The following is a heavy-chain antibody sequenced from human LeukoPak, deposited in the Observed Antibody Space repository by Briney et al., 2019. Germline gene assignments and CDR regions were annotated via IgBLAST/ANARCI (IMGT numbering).Heavy chain of an antibody. J-gene: IGHJ4*02. Sequence: SETLSLTCTVSGGSISSGSYYWSWIRQPAGKGLEWIGRIYTSGSTNYNPSLKSRVTISVDTSKNQFSLKLSSVTAADTAVYYCAKEQQLVLCYFDYWGQGTLVTVSS. V-gene: IGHV4-61*02. CDR3: AKEQQLVLCYFDY. D-gene: IGHD6-13*01. CDR1: GGSISSGSYY. CDR2: IYTSGST.